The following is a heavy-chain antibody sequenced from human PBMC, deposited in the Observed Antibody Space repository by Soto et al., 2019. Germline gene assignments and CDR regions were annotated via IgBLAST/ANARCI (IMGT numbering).Heavy chain of an antibody. J-gene: IGHJ4*02. D-gene: IGHD3-22*01. CDR2: INAGNGNT. V-gene: IGHV1-3*01. Sequence: ASVKVYCKASGYTFTSYDINWVRQATGQRLEWMGWINAGNGNTKYSQKFQGRVTITRVTSASTAYMELSSLRSEDTAVYYCARGSGYYYWDDYWGQGTLVTVSS. CDR1: GYTFTSYD. CDR3: ARGSGYYYWDDY.